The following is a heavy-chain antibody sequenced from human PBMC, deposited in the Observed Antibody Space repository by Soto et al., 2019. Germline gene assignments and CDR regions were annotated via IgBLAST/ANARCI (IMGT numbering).Heavy chain of an antibody. Sequence: SVKVSCKASGGTFSSYAISWVRQAPGQGLEWMGGIIPIFGTANYAQKFQGRVTITADESTSTAYMELSSLRSEDTAVYYCANIYYYGSGSYYTHNWFDPWGQGTLVTVSS. CDR1: GGTFSSYA. CDR2: IIPIFGTA. V-gene: IGHV1-69*13. D-gene: IGHD3-10*01. CDR3: ANIYYYGSGSYYTHNWFDP. J-gene: IGHJ5*02.